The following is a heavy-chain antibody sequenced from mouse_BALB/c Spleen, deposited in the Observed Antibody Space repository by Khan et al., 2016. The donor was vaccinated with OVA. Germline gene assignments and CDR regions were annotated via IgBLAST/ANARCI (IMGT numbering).Heavy chain of an antibody. V-gene: IGHV3-2*02. Sequence: EVELVESGPGLVKPSQSLSLTCTVTGYSITSEYAWNWIRQFPGNKLEWMGYLNYSGNTRFNPSLKSRTSITRDTSKNQFFLQLNSVTTEDTATYYCARKDYYDYDPFPYWGQGTRVTVSA. J-gene: IGHJ3*01. CDR2: LNYSGNT. CDR3: ARKDYYDYDPFPY. CDR1: GYSITSEYA. D-gene: IGHD2-4*01.